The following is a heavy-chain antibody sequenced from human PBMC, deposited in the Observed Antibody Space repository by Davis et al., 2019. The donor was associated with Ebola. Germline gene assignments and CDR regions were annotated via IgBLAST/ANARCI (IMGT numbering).Heavy chain of an antibody. V-gene: IGHV4-34*12. CDR1: GEPFSPNF. CDR2: VLQSGFT. J-gene: IGHJ6*02. CDR3: ARDNIVVVPAALYYYYYGMDV. Sequence: SETLSLTCAMHGEPFSPNFWTWIRQPPGKGLEWIGEVLQSGFTNYKPSLKSRVTIGLDMSKTQFSLTMTSLTAADTAVYYCARDNIVVVPAALYYYYYGMDVWGQGTTVTVSS. D-gene: IGHD2-2*01.